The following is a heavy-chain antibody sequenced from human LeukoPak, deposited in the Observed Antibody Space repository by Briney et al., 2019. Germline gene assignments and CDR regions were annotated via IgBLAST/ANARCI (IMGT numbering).Heavy chain of an antibody. CDR2: IYYSGST. J-gene: IGHJ4*02. V-gene: IGHV4-59*01. CDR1: GGSISSYY. CDR3: ARELRYFDWLSYFDY. Sequence: SETLSLTCTVSGGSISSYYWSWIRQPPGKGLEWIGYIYYSGSTNYNPSLKSRVTISVDTSKNQFSLKLSSVTAADTAVYYCARELRYFDWLSYFDYWGQGTLVTVSS. D-gene: IGHD3-9*01.